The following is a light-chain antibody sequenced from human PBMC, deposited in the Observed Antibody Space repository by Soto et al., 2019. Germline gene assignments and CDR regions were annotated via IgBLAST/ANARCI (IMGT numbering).Light chain of an antibody. V-gene: IGKV1-5*01. Sequence: DIPMTQSPSTLSASVGDRVTITCRASQSISSWLAWYQQKPGKAPKLLIYDASSLESGVPSRFSGSGSGTEFTLTISSLQPDDCATYYCQQYNSYEGTFGQGTKVEIK. CDR1: QSISSW. CDR3: QQYNSYEGT. CDR2: DAS. J-gene: IGKJ1*01.